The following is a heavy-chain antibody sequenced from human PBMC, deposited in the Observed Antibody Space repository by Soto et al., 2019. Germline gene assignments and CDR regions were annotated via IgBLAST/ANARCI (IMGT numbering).Heavy chain of an antibody. D-gene: IGHD2-2*01. CDR1: VFTFSSYV. Sequence: GGSLVLSCAASVFTFSSYVMHWVRQAPGKGLEWVAVIWYDGSNKYYADSVKGRFTISRDNSKNTLYLQMNRLRAEDTAVYYCARDGYYCSSTSCYYYFDYWGQGTMVTVSS. CDR3: ARDGYYCSSTSCYYYFDY. V-gene: IGHV3-33*01. J-gene: IGHJ4*02. CDR2: IWYDGSNK.